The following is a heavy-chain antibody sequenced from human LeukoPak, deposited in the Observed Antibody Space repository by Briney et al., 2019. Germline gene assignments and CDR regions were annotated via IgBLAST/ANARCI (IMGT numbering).Heavy chain of an antibody. J-gene: IGHJ4*02. CDR3: ARGRMVRGPIDY. D-gene: IGHD3-10*01. CDR1: GGCFSGDY. V-gene: IGHV4-34*01. CDR2: MNHSGST. Sequence: SETLSLTCAVYGGCFSGDYWNWIRQPPGKGLEWIGEMNHSGSTNYNPSLKSRVTISVDTSKNQFSLKLSSVTAADTAVYYCARGRMVRGPIDYWGQGTLVTVSS.